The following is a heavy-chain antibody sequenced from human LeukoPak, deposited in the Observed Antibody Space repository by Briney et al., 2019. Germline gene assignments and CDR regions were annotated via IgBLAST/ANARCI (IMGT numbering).Heavy chain of an antibody. Sequence: GGSLRLSCAASGFTFDDYAIHWVRQAPGKGLEWVSGISWNSGSIGYADSVKGRFTISRDNAKNSLYLQMNSLRAEDTALYYCAKVYGSGSYGYYYGMDVWGQGTTVTVSS. J-gene: IGHJ6*02. V-gene: IGHV3-9*01. D-gene: IGHD3-10*01. CDR1: GFTFDDYA. CDR2: ISWNSGSI. CDR3: AKVYGSGSYGYYYGMDV.